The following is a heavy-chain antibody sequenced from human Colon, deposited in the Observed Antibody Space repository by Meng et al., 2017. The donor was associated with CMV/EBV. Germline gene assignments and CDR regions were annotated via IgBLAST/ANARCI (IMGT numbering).Heavy chain of an antibody. D-gene: IGHD3-3*01. CDR3: ASEDVGFLESSYNGMDL. Sequence: GGSLRLSCVASGFTFSNYGFPWVRQAPGKGLVGVARISRDGTTYYANSVKGRFTISRDSAGNTLSLQMNGLKGDDTSVYYCASEDVGFLESSYNGMDLGGQGTTVTVSS. V-gene: IGHV3-74*01. CDR2: ISRDGTT. J-gene: IGHJ6*02. CDR1: GFTFSNYG.